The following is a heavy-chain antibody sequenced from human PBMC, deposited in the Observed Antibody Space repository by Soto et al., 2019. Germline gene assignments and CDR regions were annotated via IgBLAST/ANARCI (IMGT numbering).Heavy chain of an antibody. CDR1: GYTFTSYG. CDR3: ARRIRLAAADFFDY. D-gene: IGHD6-13*01. V-gene: IGHV1-18*04. Sequence: ASVKVSFKASGYTFTSYGISWVRQAPGQGLEWMGCISAYNGNTNYAQKLQGRVTMTTDTSTSTAYMELRSLRSDDTAVYYCARRIRLAAADFFDYWGQGTLVTVSS. CDR2: ISAYNGNT. J-gene: IGHJ4*02.